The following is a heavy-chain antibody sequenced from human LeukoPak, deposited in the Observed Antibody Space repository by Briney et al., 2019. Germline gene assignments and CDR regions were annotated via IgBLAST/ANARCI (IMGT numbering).Heavy chain of an antibody. D-gene: IGHD2-2*03. CDR2: IYHSGNT. V-gene: IGHV4-38-2*02. CDR3: ARDGSTRPCQH. Sequence: SETLSLTCTVSGYSISSGSYWGWIRQPPGKGLEWIGIYHSGNTYYNPSLKRRVTISVDTSKNQFSLKLTSVTAADTAVYYCARDGSTRPCQHWGQGTLVTVSS. J-gene: IGHJ1*01. CDR1: GYSISSGSY.